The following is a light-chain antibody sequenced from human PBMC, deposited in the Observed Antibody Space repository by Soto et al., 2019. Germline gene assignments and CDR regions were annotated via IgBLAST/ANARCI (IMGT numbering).Light chain of an antibody. V-gene: IGLV2-14*01. CDR3: SSYTTSNTFDV. Sequence: QSALTQPASVSGSAGQSITISCTGTDSDVGGYNYVSWYQHHPGKAPKLMIYEVTNRPTGVSNRFSGSKSGNTASLTISGLQAEDEADYYCSSYTTSNTFDVFGTGTKVTAL. J-gene: IGLJ1*01. CDR1: DSDVGGYNY. CDR2: EVT.